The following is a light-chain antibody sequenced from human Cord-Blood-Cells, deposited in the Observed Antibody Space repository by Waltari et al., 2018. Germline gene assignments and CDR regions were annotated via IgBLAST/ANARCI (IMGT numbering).Light chain of an antibody. CDR1: QSVSSN. CDR3: QQYNNWPPYT. V-gene: IGKV3-15*01. Sequence: EIVMTQSPATLSVFPGERATLSSRASQSVSSNLAWYQQKPGQAPRLLIYGASTRATGIPARFSGSGSGTEFTLTISSLQSEDFAVYYCQQYNNWPPYTFGQGTKLEIK. J-gene: IGKJ2*01. CDR2: GAS.